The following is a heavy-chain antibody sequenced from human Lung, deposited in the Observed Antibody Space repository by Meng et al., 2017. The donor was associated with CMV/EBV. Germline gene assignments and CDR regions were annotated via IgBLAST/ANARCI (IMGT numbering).Heavy chain of an antibody. V-gene: IGHV3-30*02. J-gene: IGHJ4*02. CDR1: GFTFGSSG. CDR2: IRNDESNK. Sequence: SWGGWLQLGGPLTLSCGASGFTFGSSGLHWFRQAPGKGREWVAFIRNDESNKNYGASVKSRFTISRDTSKNTVDLQMNSLRTEDTAVYYCAKDDPVFHYWGQGTLVTVSS. CDR3: AKDDPVFHY.